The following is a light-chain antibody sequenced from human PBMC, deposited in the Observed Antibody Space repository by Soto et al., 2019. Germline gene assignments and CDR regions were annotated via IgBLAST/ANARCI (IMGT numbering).Light chain of an antibody. CDR3: SSYTSSSTLV. Sequence: QSALTQPASVSGSPGQSITISCTGTSSDVGGYNFVSWYQQHPGKVPKLMIYEVSNRPLGVSNRFSGSKSGNTASLTISGLQAEDEAAYYCSSYTSSSTLVFGGGTQLTVL. CDR2: EVS. V-gene: IGLV2-14*01. J-gene: IGLJ7*01. CDR1: SSDVGGYNF.